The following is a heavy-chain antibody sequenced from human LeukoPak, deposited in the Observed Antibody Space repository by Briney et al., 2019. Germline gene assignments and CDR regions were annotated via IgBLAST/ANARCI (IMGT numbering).Heavy chain of an antibody. V-gene: IGHV1-69*13. CDR2: IIPIFGTA. D-gene: IGHD3-16*02. Sequence: ASVKVSCKASGGTFSSYAISWVRQAPGQGLEWMGGIIPIFGTANYAQKFQGRVTITADESTSTAYMELSSLRSEDTAVYYCARAFADTFYYDYVWGSYRLDYWGQGTLVTVSS. CDR3: ARAFADTFYYDYVWGSYRLDY. J-gene: IGHJ4*02. CDR1: GGTFSSYA.